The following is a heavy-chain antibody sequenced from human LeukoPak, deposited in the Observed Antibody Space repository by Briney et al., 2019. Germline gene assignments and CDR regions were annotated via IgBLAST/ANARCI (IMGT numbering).Heavy chain of an antibody. V-gene: IGHV3-30*02. CDR2: VRYDGRNT. D-gene: IGHD3-22*01. Sequence: GGSLRLSCVVSGFTFSSYGMHWVRQAPGKGLEWVAFVRYDGRNTYYADSVQGRFTISRDNSKNTLYLQMNSLRAEDTAVYYCARDVVKYYYDSSGYSSWGQGTLVTVSS. J-gene: IGHJ4*02. CDR1: GFTFSSYG. CDR3: ARDVVKYYYDSSGYSS.